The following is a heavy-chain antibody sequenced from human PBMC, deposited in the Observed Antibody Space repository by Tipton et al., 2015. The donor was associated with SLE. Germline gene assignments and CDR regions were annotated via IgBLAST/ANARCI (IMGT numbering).Heavy chain of an antibody. J-gene: IGHJ3*02. D-gene: IGHD2-2*01. V-gene: IGHV4-61*02. CDR1: GASLSSGDYF. CDR3: ARGGLGFCTSGTCYDVTDI. CDR2: VYTSGST. Sequence: LRLSCTVSGASLSSGDYFWSWIRQSAGKGLEWIGRVYTSGSTNFNPSLRSRVTISRDTSKNQFSVKLSSVTAADTAIYYCARGGLGFCTSGTCYDVTDIWGQGTMVTVSS.